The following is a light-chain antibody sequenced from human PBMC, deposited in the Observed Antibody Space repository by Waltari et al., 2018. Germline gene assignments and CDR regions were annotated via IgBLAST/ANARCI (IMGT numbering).Light chain of an antibody. Sequence: QSALTQPPSASGSPGQSVTVSCSGTSSDVGGYNHVSWYQQHPGKAPKLMLYEVTGRPSGVPDRCSGAKSGNTASLTVSGLQAEDEAIYYCSSYAGHNDFVVFGGGTKLTVL. CDR3: SSYAGHNDFVV. V-gene: IGLV2-8*01. CDR1: SSDVGGYNH. J-gene: IGLJ3*02. CDR2: EVT.